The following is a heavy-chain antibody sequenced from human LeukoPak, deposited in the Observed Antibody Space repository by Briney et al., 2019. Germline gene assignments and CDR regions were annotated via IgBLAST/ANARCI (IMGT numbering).Heavy chain of an antibody. CDR1: GYTFGNYW. D-gene: IGHD5-24*01. Sequence: GESLKISCQGSGYTFGNYWIAWVRQMPGKGLGSMGIIYPGDSDTRYSPSFQGQVTFSADKPISTAYPQWSSLKASDTAMYYCARLSDGYNDYWGQGTLVTVSS. CDR2: IYPGDSDT. V-gene: IGHV5-51*01. J-gene: IGHJ4*02. CDR3: ARLSDGYNDY.